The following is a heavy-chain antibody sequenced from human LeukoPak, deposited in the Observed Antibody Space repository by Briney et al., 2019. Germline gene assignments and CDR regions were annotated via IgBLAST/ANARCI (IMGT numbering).Heavy chain of an antibody. CDR1: GYSISSGYY. V-gene: IGHV4-38-2*02. CDR2: IYHSGST. D-gene: IGHD6-13*01. J-gene: IGHJ4*02. Sequence: PSETLSLTCTVSGYSISSGYYWGWIRQPPGEGLEWIGSIYHSGSTYYNPSLKSRVTISVDTSKNQFSLKLSSVTAADTAVYYCARAGYSSSNFDYWGQGTLVTVSS. CDR3: ARAGYSSSNFDY.